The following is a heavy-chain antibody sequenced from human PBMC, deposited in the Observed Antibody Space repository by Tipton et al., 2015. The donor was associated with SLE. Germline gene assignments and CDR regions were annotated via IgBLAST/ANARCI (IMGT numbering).Heavy chain of an antibody. J-gene: IGHJ4*02. V-gene: IGHV3-48*03. D-gene: IGHD2-8*01. CDR1: GFTFSTYE. CDR2: ISSSGSTI. Sequence: GSLRLSCAASGFTFSTYEMNWVRQAPGKELEWVSYISSSGSTIYYADSVKGRFTISRDNAKNSLYLQMNSLRAEDTAVYYCASFNSNGVCYWGQGTLVTVSS. CDR3: ASFNSNGVCY.